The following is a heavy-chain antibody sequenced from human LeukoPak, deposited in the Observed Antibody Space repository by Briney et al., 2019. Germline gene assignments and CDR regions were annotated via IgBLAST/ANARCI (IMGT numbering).Heavy chain of an antibody. V-gene: IGHV4-59*01. CDR1: GGSINSYY. CDR2: IYNSGST. Sequence: PETLSLTCTVSGGSINSYYWSWIRQPPGKGLEYIGYIYNSGSTNYNPSLKSRVTISVDTSKNQFSLRLSSVTASDTAVYYCATAVSRWPSWFDPWGQGTLVTVSS. D-gene: IGHD4-23*01. CDR3: ATAVSRWPSWFDP. J-gene: IGHJ5*02.